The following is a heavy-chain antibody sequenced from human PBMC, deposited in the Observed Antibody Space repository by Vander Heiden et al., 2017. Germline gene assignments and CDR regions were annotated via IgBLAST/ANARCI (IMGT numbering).Heavy chain of an antibody. D-gene: IGHD3-16*01. CDR2: IKSKTDGGTT. CDR3: TTDLGGGLDY. J-gene: IGHJ4*02. V-gene: IGHV3-15*01. Sequence: PGKGLEWVGRIKSKTDGGTTDDAAPVKGRFTISRDDSKNTLYLKMNSLKTEDTAVYYCTTDLGGGLDYWGQGTLVTVSS.